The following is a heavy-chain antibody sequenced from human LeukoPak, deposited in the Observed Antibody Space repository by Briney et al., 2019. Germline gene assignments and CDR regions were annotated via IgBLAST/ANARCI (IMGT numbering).Heavy chain of an antibody. V-gene: IGHV3-23*01. CDR1: GFPFSDFS. CDR2: TNSGGTST. Sequence: GGSLRLSCATSGFPFSDFSMSWVRQAPGKGLEWISTTNSGGTSTYYAESVKGRFTISRDNSKNPLYLQMSSLRVEDTAVYYCAKQSYARSLGEGGPGTLVSVSS. D-gene: IGHD2-8*01. J-gene: IGHJ4*02. CDR3: AKQSYARSLGE.